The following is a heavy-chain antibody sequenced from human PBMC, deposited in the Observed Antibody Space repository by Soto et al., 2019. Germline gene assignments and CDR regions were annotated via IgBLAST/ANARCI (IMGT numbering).Heavy chain of an antibody. CDR2: INAGNGNT. Sequence: GASVKVSCEASGYTFTSYAMHWVRQAPGQRLEWMGWINAGNGNTKYSQKFQGRVTITRDTSASTAYMELSSLRSEDTAVYYCARDKGVLWFGELLYDYFDYWGQGTLVTVSS. V-gene: IGHV1-3*01. CDR1: GYTFTSYA. D-gene: IGHD3-10*01. CDR3: ARDKGVLWFGELLYDYFDY. J-gene: IGHJ4*02.